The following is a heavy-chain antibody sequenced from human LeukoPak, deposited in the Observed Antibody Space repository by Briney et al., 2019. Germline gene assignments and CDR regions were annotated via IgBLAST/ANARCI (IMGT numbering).Heavy chain of an antibody. D-gene: IGHD1-26*01. V-gene: IGHV3-23*01. J-gene: IGHJ4*02. CDR3: AREGIVGATTGYFDY. CDR2: ISGSGGRT. Sequence: GGSLRLSCAASGFTFSSYVMSWVRQAPGKGLEWVSGISGSGGRTYYADSVKGRFNISRDNSKNTLYLQMNSLRAEDTAVYYCAREGIVGATTGYFDYWGQGTLVTVSS. CDR1: GFTFSSYV.